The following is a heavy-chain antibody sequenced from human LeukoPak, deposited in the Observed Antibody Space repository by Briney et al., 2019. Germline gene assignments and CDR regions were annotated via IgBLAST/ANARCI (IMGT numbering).Heavy chain of an antibody. Sequence: ASVKVSCKASGYTFTSYGISWVRQAPGQGLEWMGWISAYNGNTNYAQKLQCRVTMTTDTSTSTAYMELRSLRSDDTAVYYFARDCSSTSCSLAGFDPWGQGTLVTVSS. CDR2: ISAYNGNT. CDR1: GYTFTSYG. J-gene: IGHJ5*02. CDR3: ARDCSSTSCSLAGFDP. V-gene: IGHV1-18*01. D-gene: IGHD2-2*01.